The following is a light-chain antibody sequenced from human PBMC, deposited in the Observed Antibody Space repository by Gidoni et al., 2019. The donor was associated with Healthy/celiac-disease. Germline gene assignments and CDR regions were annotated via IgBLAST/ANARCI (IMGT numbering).Light chain of an antibody. CDR1: QSVSSN. CDR2: GAS. V-gene: IGKV3-15*01. J-gene: IGKJ1*01. Sequence: EIVMTQSPATLSVSPGERATLPCRASQSVSSNLAWYQQKPGQAPRLLIYGASTRATGIPARFSGSGSGTEFTLTIRSLQSEDVAVYYCQQYNNWPPWTFGQGTKVEIK. CDR3: QQYNNWPPWT.